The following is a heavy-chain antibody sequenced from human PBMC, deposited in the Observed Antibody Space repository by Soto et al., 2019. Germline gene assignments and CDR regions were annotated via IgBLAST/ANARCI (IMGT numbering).Heavy chain of an antibody. CDR3: ARGNMDV. J-gene: IGHJ6*02. Sequence: QVQLVESGGGVVQPGRSLRLSCAASAFTLSKFVMHWVRQAPGKGLDWLAVTSNDGINTYSAGSVKGRFTISRDNSKNMVYLQMNSLRDEDTAVYYCARGNMDVWGQGTTVIVSS. CDR1: AFTLSKFV. D-gene: IGHD1-1*01. V-gene: IGHV3-30-3*01. CDR2: TSNDGINT.